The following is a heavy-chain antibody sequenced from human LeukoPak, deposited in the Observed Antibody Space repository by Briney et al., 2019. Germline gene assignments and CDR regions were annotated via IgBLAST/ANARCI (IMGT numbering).Heavy chain of an antibody. CDR3: TTFESTSGSYYAEYYFDY. Sequence: PGGSLRLSFAASGFTFTSSDMSWVRQAPGKGLEWVGRIKSKTDVGTTDYAAPVKGRFTISRDDSKNTLYLQMNSLKTEDTAVYYCTTFESTSGSYYAEYYFDYWGQGTLVTVSS. D-gene: IGHD1-26*01. CDR1: GFTFTSSD. CDR2: IKSKTDVGTT. V-gene: IGHV3-15*01. J-gene: IGHJ4*02.